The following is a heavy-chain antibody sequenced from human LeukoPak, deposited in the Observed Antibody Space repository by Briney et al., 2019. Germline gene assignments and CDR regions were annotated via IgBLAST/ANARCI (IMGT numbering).Heavy chain of an antibody. CDR3: ARESGPYGDYTREAWYFDY. V-gene: IGHV3-21*01. Sequence: GGSLRLSCAASGFTFSSYSMNWVRQAPGKGLEWVSSISSSSYIYYADSVKGRFTISRDNAKNSLYLQMNSLRAEDTAVYYCARESGPYGDYTREAWYFDYWGQGTLVTVSS. D-gene: IGHD4-17*01. J-gene: IGHJ4*02. CDR2: ISSSSYI. CDR1: GFTFSSYS.